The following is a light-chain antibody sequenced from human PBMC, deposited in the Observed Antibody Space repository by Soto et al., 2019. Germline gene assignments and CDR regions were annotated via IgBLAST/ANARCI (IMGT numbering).Light chain of an antibody. J-gene: IGLJ1*01. CDR2: EVN. V-gene: IGLV2-23*02. CDR3: CSSGGSHTYV. CDR1: SSNVGSYKL. Sequence: QSVLTQPASVSGSPGQSITISCTGTSSNVGSYKLVSWYQQHPGKAPKLMIFEVNKWPSGVSNRFSGSKSGNTASLTISGLKVEDEADYYCCSSGGSHTYVFVTGTKAPVL.